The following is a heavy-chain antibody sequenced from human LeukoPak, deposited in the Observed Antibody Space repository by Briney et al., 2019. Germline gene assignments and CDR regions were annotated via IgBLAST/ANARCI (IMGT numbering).Heavy chain of an antibody. Sequence: PGGSLRLSCAASVFTFSTYWMSWVRQAPGKGLEWVANINQDGSERYLVDSVKGRFTISRDNGKNPVFLQMSSLRAEDTAVYYCARALAARSFYFDYWGQGTLVTVSS. J-gene: IGHJ4*02. V-gene: IGHV3-7*01. CDR3: ARALAARSFYFDY. D-gene: IGHD3-10*01. CDR1: VFTFSTYW. CDR2: INQDGSER.